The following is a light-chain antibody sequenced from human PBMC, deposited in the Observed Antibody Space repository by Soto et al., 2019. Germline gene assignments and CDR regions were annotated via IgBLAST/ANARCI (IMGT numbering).Light chain of an antibody. CDR1: RSISSS. J-gene: IGKJ1*01. V-gene: IGKV1-5*03. CDR3: QQYNSYPWT. Sequence: DIQMTQSPSTLSASVGDRVTLTCRASRSISSSLAWFQQKPENAPKLLIQKASSLESGVPSRFSGSGSGTEFTLTISSLQPDDFATYYCQQYNSYPWTFGQGTKVEIK. CDR2: KAS.